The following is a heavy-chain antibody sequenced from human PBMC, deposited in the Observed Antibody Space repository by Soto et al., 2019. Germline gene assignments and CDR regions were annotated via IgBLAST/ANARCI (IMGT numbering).Heavy chain of an antibody. D-gene: IGHD2-2*03. CDR2: IYYSGST. CDR3: AGVDIVVLPAASPYYYYMYV. Sequence: SETLSLTCTVSGGSISSYYWSWIRQPPGKGLEWIGYIYYSGSTNYNPSLKSRVTISVDTSKNQFSLKLSSVTAADTAVYYCAGVDIVVLPAASPYYYYMYVWGKGSTVPVSS. V-gene: IGHV4-59*01. J-gene: IGHJ6*03. CDR1: GGSISSYY.